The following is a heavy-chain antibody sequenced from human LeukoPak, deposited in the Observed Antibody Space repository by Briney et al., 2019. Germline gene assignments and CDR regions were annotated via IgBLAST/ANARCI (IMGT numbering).Heavy chain of an antibody. V-gene: IGHV4-34*01. D-gene: IGHD6-13*01. CDR2: INHSRGT. CDR3: ARGVSGSS. Sequence: PSETLSLTCAVYGGSFSGYYWSWIRQPPGKGLEWIGEINHSRGTNYNPSLKNRVTISVDTSKNQFSLKLSSVSAADTALYYCARGVSGSSWGKGTLVTVSS. CDR1: GGSFSGYY. J-gene: IGHJ4*02.